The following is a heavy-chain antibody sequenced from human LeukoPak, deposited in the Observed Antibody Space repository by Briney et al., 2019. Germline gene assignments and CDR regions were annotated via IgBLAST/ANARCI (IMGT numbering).Heavy chain of an antibody. D-gene: IGHD6-6*01. CDR2: IKPMIDGT. CDR1: GYTSTSYY. V-gene: IGHV1-46*01. J-gene: IGHJ2*01. CDR3: VRGASSIAALTPFWYFDL. Sequence: GSAKVSCKASGYTSTSYYMHSGRQGPGPGLWWMGIIKPMIDGTSYAQKFQSRVTMTRDTSTNTVYMELSRLRSEDTAVFYGVRGASSIAALTPFWYFDLWGRGTLVTVSS.